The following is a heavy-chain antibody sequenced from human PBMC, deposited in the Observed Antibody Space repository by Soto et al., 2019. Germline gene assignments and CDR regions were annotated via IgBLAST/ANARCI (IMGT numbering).Heavy chain of an antibody. CDR1: GFTFSNYA. D-gene: IGHD5-12*01. CDR3: AKNSRLRGYIGYDDDYK. J-gene: IGHJ4*02. Sequence: EVQLLESGGGLVQPGGSLRLSCAASGFTFSNYAMTWVRQAPGKGLEWVSGISNSGRSTSYADSVKGRFITSRDNSKNMLYLQMNSLRAEDTALYSCAKNSRLRGYIGYDDDYKWGQGTLVTVSS. V-gene: IGHV3-23*01. CDR2: ISNSGRST.